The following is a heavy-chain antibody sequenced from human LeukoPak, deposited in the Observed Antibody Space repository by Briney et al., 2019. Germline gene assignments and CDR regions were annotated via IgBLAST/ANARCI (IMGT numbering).Heavy chain of an antibody. V-gene: IGHV1-18*01. D-gene: IGHD3-10*01. Sequence: ASVKVSCKASGYSFTSYGISWVRQAPGQGLEWMGWISTYNANTNYAQKFQGGVTMTTDTSTSTAYMELRSLRSDDTAVYYCARVMVRDAFDIWGQGTMVTVSS. CDR2: ISTYNANT. CDR1: GYSFTSYG. CDR3: ARVMVRDAFDI. J-gene: IGHJ3*02.